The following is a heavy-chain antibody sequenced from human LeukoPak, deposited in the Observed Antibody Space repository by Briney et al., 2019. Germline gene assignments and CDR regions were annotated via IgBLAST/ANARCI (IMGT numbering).Heavy chain of an antibody. D-gene: IGHD6-19*01. Sequence: GGSLRLSCAASGFSFSNHYMRWIRQAPGKGLEWVANINEDGSNKWHLGSVKGRFSVSRDNARNALYLQMNSLRVEDTAVYYCTRVIVAVPGYFDYFDFWGQGALVTVSS. V-gene: IGHV3-7*01. J-gene: IGHJ4*01. CDR3: TRVIVAVPGYFDYFDF. CDR2: INEDGSNK. CDR1: GFSFSNHY.